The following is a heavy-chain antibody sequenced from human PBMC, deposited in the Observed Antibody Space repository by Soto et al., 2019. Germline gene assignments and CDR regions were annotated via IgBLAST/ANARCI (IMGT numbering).Heavy chain of an antibody. CDR3: ANDSHLSIYSPTHDH. V-gene: IGHV3-23*01. Sequence: EVQLWESGGGLVQPGGSLRLSCAVSGFTFRSSPMSWVRRAPGKGLEWDSGINGGDESKHYAESVKGRFTINRDNAKDPLLLQMHSLRIEDTAVYDCANDSHLSIYSPTHDHLGLGTQVTVSS. CDR1: GFTFRSSP. D-gene: IGHD2-15*01. CDR2: INGGDESK. J-gene: IGHJ4*02.